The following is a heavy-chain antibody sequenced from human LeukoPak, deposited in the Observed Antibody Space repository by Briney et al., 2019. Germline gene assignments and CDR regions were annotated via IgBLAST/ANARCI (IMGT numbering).Heavy chain of an antibody. V-gene: IGHV5-10-1*01. D-gene: IGHD2-2*01. J-gene: IGHJ4*02. CDR2: IDPSDSYT. Sequence: GESLKISCQGSGYSFSSYWISWVRQMPGKGLEWMGRIDPSDSYTNYSPSFQGHVTISADKSISTAYLQWSSLKASDTAMYYCARHRGGGSIYYFDYWGQGTLVTVSS. CDR3: ARHRGGGSIYYFDY. CDR1: GYSFSSYW.